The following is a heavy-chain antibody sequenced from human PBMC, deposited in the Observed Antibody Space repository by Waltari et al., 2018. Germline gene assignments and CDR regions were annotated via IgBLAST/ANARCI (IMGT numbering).Heavy chain of an antibody. D-gene: IGHD2-15*01. CDR1: GFTFSTYW. CDR3: ARRRGGGYWYFDL. J-gene: IGHJ2*01. CDR2: IKENGREK. Sequence: EVQLVESGGGLVQPGGSLRLSCVGSGFTFSTYWMSWVRHSPGKGREWVANIKENGREKSYVDSVKGRFIISRDDAQNSLYLQLNSLRAEDTAVYYCARRRGGGYWYFDLWGRGTLVTVSS. V-gene: IGHV3-7*01.